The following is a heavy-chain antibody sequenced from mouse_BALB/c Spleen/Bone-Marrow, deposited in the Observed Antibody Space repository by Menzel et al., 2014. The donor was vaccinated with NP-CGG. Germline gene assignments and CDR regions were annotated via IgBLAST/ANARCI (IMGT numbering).Heavy chain of an antibody. Sequence: EVHLVESGGGLVKPGGSLKLSCAASGFSFSCYDMSWVRQTPDNSLVWVSTFSSGANYPYYPDSAKCRFTLSRDNARNTLCLQKTSLRSEDTASYYCAGQRAGAGYFDYWGQGTTLTVSS. CDR3: AGQRAGAGYFDY. V-gene: IGHV5-9*02. CDR1: GFSFSCYD. D-gene: IGHD3-3*01. J-gene: IGHJ2*01. CDR2: FSSGANYP.